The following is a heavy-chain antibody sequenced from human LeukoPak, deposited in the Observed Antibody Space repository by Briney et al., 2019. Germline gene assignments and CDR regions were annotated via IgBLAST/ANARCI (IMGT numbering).Heavy chain of an antibody. D-gene: IGHD5-12*01. CDR3: ARGGSGYDL. CDR2: IIPIFGTA. J-gene: IGHJ4*02. Sequence: SVKVSCKASGYTFTSYGISWVRQAPGQGLEWMGGIIPIFGTANYAQKFQGRVTIAADESTSTAYMELSSLRSEDTAVYYCARGGSGYDLWGQGTLITVSS. V-gene: IGHV1-69*13. CDR1: GYTFTSYG.